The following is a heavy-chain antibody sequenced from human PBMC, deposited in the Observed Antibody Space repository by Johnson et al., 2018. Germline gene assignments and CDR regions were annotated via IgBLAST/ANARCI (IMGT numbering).Heavy chain of an antibody. CDR2: ISGSRSYI. D-gene: IGHD5-24*01. CDR1: GFTFSGYN. J-gene: IGHJ3*01. Sequence: EVQLLESGGGLVKPGGSLRLSCAASGFTFSGYNMNWVRQAPGKGLEWVSSISGSRSYIQYTDSVKGRFTISRDNAKNSLYLRMNRLRAEETAVYYCARDFRGEVAIRVPYYFDDWGQGTMVTGSS. V-gene: IGHV3-21*01. CDR3: ARDFRGEVAIRVPYYFDD.